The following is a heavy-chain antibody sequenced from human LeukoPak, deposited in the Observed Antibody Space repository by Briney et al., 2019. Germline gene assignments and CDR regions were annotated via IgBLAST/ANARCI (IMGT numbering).Heavy chain of an antibody. V-gene: IGHV1-2*02. Sequence: ASVKVSCKASGYSFSGNFLHWVRQAPGQGLEWMGWINPNSGGTKYAQKFQGRVTMTRDTSISTAYMELNWLTSDDTAVYYCARNIWFGEFTASNCFDPWGQGTLVTVSS. J-gene: IGHJ5*02. CDR2: INPNSGGT. D-gene: IGHD3-10*01. CDR3: ARNIWFGEFTASNCFDP. CDR1: GYSFSGNF.